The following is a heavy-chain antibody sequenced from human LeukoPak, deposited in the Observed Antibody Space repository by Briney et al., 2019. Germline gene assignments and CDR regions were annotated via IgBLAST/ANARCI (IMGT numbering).Heavy chain of an antibody. CDR3: AREGLAGYDYVWGSYRYFDY. J-gene: IGHJ4*02. CDR2: ISYDGSNK. CDR1: GFTFSSYA. D-gene: IGHD3-16*02. V-gene: IGHV3-30-3*01. Sequence: PGGSLRLSCAASGFTFSSYAMHWVRQAPGKGLEWVAVISYDGSNKYYADSVKGRFTLSRDNSKNTLYLQMNSLRAVDTAVYYCAREGLAGYDYVWGSYRYFDYWGQGTLVTVSS.